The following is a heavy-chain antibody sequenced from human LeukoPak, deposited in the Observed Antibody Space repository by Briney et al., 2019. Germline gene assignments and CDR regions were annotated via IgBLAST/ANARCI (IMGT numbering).Heavy chain of an antibody. V-gene: IGHV3-21*01. CDR1: GFTFSRHS. CDR3: AITFLSSSFWNNDAFDI. CDR2: ISSSSSYI. J-gene: IGHJ3*02. Sequence: GGSLRLSCAASGFTFSRHSINWVRQAPGKGLEWVSSISSSSSYIYYADSVKGRFTISRDNAKNSLYLQMNSLRAEDTAVYYCAITFLSSSFWNNDAFDIWGQGTMVTVSS. D-gene: IGHD6-13*01.